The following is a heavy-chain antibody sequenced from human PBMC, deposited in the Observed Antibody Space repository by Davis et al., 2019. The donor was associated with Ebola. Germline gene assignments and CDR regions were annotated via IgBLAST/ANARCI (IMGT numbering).Heavy chain of an antibody. D-gene: IGHD2-2*01. Sequence: MPGGSLRLSCAVSGDSISSSNWWSWVRQPPGKGLEWIGEISQSGSTNYNPSLKSRLTISVDTSKNQFSLRLNSLTAADTAVYYCARGGCGSASCYQWAFDLWGRGTLVTVSS. J-gene: IGHJ2*01. CDR3: ARGGCGSASCYQWAFDL. V-gene: IGHV4-4*02. CDR1: GDSISSSNW. CDR2: ISQSGST.